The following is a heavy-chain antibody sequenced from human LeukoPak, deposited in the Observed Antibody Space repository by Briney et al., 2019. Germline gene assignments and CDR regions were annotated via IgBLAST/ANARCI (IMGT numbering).Heavy chain of an antibody. V-gene: IGHV1-2*02. J-gene: IGHJ4*02. Sequence: GASVKVSCKASGGTFSSYAISWVRQAPGQGLEWMGWINPNSGGTNYAQKFQGRVTMTRDTSISTAYMELSRLRSDDTAVYYCAREPLRSGLATDYWGQGTLVTVSS. CDR2: INPNSGGT. D-gene: IGHD3-3*01. CDR3: AREPLRSGLATDY. CDR1: GGTFSSYA.